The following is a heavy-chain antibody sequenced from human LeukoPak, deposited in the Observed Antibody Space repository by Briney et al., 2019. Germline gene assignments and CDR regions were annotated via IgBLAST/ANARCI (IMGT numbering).Heavy chain of an antibody. CDR2: IHHSGNT. V-gene: IGHV4-4*02. CDR1: GAAISSDKW. Sequence: SETLSLTCAVAGAAISSDKWWSWVRQPPGKGLEWIGEIHHSGNTNCSPSLKSRVTMSEDKSKNEFSLRLTSVTAADTAVYYCARAGVWLPAVWGQGTLVTVSS. D-gene: IGHD3-9*01. CDR3: ARAGVWLPAV. J-gene: IGHJ4*02.